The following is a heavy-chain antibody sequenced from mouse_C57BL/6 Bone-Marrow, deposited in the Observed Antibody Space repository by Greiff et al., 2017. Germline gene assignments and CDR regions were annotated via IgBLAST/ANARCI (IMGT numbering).Heavy chain of an antibody. Sequence: VKLQQSGAELVKPGASVKLSCKASGYTFTSYWMHWVKQRPGQGLEWIGMIHPNSGSTNYNEKFKSKATLTKAKSSSTAYMQLSSLTSEDSAVYSCVQLWYFDVWGTGTTVTVSS. CDR2: IHPNSGST. V-gene: IGHV1-64*01. CDR1: GYTFTSYW. D-gene: IGHD4-1*02. J-gene: IGHJ1*03. CDR3: VQLWYFDV.